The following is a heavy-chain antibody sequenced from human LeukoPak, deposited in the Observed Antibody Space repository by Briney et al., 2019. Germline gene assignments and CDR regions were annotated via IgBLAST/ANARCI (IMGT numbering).Heavy chain of an antibody. Sequence: ASVKVSCKATSRISWVRQAPGQGLEWMGWIGTYGGDTYYAQKFQGRITVTTDTSTSTVYMELRNLRSDDTAVYYCARATLAGYGTGDYWGQGTLVTVSS. J-gene: IGHJ4*02. V-gene: IGHV1-18*01. CDR3: ARATLAGYGTGDY. CDR1: TSR. CDR2: IGTYGGDT. D-gene: IGHD3/OR15-3a*01.